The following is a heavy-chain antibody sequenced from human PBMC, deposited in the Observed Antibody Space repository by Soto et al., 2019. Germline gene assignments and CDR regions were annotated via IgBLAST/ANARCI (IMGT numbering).Heavy chain of an antibody. CDR3: ARDKGTTCLDT. Sequence: QAQLVESGGGVVQPGRSLRLSCAASGLPFSASGMQWVRQAPGKGLEWVAMIWSDGSKEYYADSVKGRFTITRDNSKNMIFLQTDSLRAEDTAVYYCARDKGTTCLDTWGQGNMVTVSS. CDR2: IWSDGSKE. CDR1: GLPFSASG. D-gene: IGHD1-26*01. V-gene: IGHV3-33*01. J-gene: IGHJ5*02.